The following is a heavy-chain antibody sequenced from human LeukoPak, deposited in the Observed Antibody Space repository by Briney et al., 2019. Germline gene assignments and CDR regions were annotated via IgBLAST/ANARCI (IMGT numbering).Heavy chain of an antibody. CDR3: ARDPGPSTVTTKDY. CDR2: INPNTGAT. CDR1: GYTFTGYY. D-gene: IGHD4-17*01. V-gene: IGHV1-2*02. J-gene: IGHJ4*02. Sequence: ASVKVSCKPSGYTFTGYYLHWVRQAPGQGLEWMGWINPNTGATIYAEKFQGRVTMTRDTSIDTAYMEMRSLRSDDTAVYYCARDPGPSTVTTKDYWGQGTLVTVSS.